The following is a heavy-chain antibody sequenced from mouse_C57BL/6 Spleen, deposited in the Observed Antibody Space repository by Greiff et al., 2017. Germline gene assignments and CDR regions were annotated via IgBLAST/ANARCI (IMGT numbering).Heavy chain of an antibody. CDR3: ARKRAYYDYAMDY. Sequence: VQLQESGAELVKPGASVKISCKASGYAFSSYWMNWVKQRPGKGLEGIGQIYPGDGDTNYNGKFKGKATLTADKSSSTAYMQLSSLTSEDSAVYFCARKRAYYDYAMDYWGQGTSVTVSS. CDR2: IYPGDGDT. J-gene: IGHJ4*01. V-gene: IGHV1-80*01. D-gene: IGHD2-10*01. CDR1: GYAFSSYW.